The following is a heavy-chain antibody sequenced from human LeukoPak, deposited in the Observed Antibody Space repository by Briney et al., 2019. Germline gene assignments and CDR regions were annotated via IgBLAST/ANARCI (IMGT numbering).Heavy chain of an antibody. V-gene: IGHV1-18*01. J-gene: IGHJ6*02. D-gene: IGHD3-10*01. Sequence: GASVKVSCKTSGFTFTNYGLSWVRQAPGQGLEWVGWISAYNGNTNYTQKLQGRVTMTTDTSTSTAYMELRSLRSDDTAVYFCAREGYFGSGIDYYYGMDVWGQGTKVTVS. CDR2: ISAYNGNT. CDR3: AREGYFGSGIDYYYGMDV. CDR1: GFTFTNYG.